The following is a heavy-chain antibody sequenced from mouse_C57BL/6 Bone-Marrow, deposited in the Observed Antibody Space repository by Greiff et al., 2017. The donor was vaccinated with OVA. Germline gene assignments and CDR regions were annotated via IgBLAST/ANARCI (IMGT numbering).Heavy chain of an antibody. CDR2: INPNNGGT. CDR1: GYTFTDYN. V-gene: IGHV1-22*01. Sequence: VQLQQSGPELVKPGASVKMSCKASGYTFTDYNMHWVKQSHGKSLEWIGYINPNNGGTSYNQKFKGKATLTVNKSSSTAYMELRSLTSEDSAVYYCARIAQDTCYYAMDYWGQGTSVTVSS. CDR3: ARIAQDTCYYAMDY. J-gene: IGHJ4*01. D-gene: IGHD3-2*02.